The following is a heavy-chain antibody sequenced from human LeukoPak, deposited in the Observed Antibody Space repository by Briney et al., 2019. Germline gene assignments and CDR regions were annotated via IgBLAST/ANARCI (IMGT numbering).Heavy chain of an antibody. V-gene: IGHV1-69*01. J-gene: IGHJ4*02. D-gene: IGHD6-19*01. CDR2: IIPIFGTA. CDR1: GGTFSSYA. CDR3: ARGLIAVAGGRDFDY. Sequence: GASVKVSCKASGGTFSSYAISWVRQAPGQGLEWMGGIIPIFGTANYAQKFQGRVTITADESTSTAYMELSSLRSEDTAVYYCARGLIAVAGGRDFDYWGQGTLVTVSS.